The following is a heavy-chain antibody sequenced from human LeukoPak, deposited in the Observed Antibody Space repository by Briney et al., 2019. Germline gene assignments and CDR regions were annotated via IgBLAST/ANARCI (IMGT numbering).Heavy chain of an antibody. CDR3: AKDPVVVPAAIGMDV. CDR1: GFTFSSYA. CDR2: ISGSGGST. V-gene: IGHV3-23*01. J-gene: IGHJ6*02. Sequence: GGSLRLSCAASGFTFSSYAMSWVRQAPGKGLEWVSAISGSGGSTYYADSVKGWFTISRDNSKNTLYLQMNSLRAEDTAVYYCAKDPVVVPAAIGMDVWGQGTTVTVSS. D-gene: IGHD2-2*01.